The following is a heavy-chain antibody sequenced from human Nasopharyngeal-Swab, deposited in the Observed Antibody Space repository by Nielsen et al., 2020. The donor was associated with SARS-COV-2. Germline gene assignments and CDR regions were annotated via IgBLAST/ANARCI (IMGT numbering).Heavy chain of an antibody. Sequence: GGSLRLSCAASGFTFSSYSMSWVRQAPGKGLEWVSAISGSGGSTYYADSVKGRFTISIDNSKNTLYLQMNSLRAEDTAVYYCAKVVRGYCGGDCPDWYFDLWGRGTLVTVSS. D-gene: IGHD2-21*02. J-gene: IGHJ2*01. V-gene: IGHV3-23*01. CDR1: GFTFSSYS. CDR3: AKVVRGYCGGDCPDWYFDL. CDR2: ISGSGGST.